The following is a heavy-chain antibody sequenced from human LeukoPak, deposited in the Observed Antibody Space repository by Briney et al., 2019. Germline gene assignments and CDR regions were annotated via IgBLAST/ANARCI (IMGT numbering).Heavy chain of an antibody. CDR3: AHRHRGVASDI. D-gene: IGHD2-15*01. V-gene: IGHV2-5*01. CDR1: GFSFRRGGGG. CDR2: IYENDEK. Sequence: SGPTLLKPSPPLRPTCTFSGFSFRRGGGGGGWIRQPPGKALEWLGVIYENDEKLYSSSLQNRLTITKDTSRNQVVLTMANMDPVDTATYYCAHRHRGVASDIWGQGTMVTVSS. J-gene: IGHJ3*02.